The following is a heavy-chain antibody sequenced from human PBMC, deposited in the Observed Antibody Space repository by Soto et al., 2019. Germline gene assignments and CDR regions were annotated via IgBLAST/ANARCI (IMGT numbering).Heavy chain of an antibody. Sequence: GGSLRLSCAASGFTFSSYAMSWVRQAPGKGLEWVSAISGSGGSTYYADSVKGRFTISRDNSKNTLYLQMNSLRAEETAVYYCAKVASGTGAPDYYYYGMGVWGQGTTVTVSS. CDR3: AKVASGTGAPDYYYYGMGV. D-gene: IGHD6-13*01. V-gene: IGHV3-23*01. CDR2: ISGSGGST. CDR1: GFTFSSYA. J-gene: IGHJ6*02.